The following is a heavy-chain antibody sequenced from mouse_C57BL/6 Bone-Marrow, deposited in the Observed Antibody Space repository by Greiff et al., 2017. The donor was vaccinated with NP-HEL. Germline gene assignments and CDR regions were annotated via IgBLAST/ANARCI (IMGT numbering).Heavy chain of an antibody. J-gene: IGHJ1*03. V-gene: IGHV2-2*01. Sequence: VMLVESGPGLVQPSQSLSITCTVSGFSLTSYGVHWVRQSPGKGLEWLGVIWSGGSTDYNAAFISRLSISKDNSKSQVFFKMNSLQADDTAIYYCASPLTGSHWYFDVWGTGTTVTVSS. CDR3: ASPLTGSHWYFDV. CDR1: GFSLTSYG. CDR2: IWSGGST. D-gene: IGHD4-1*01.